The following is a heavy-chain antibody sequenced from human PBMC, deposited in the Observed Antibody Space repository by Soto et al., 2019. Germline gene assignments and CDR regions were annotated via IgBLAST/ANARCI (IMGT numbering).Heavy chain of an antibody. Sequence: EVQLVESGGGLVQPGGSLRLSCAASGFTVSSNYMSWVRQAPGKGLEWVSVIYSGGSTYYADSVKGRFTISRDNAKNTLYLQMNSLGAEDTAVYYCARDGGYDLRGFDIWGQGTMVTVSS. V-gene: IGHV3-66*01. CDR3: ARDGGYDLRGFDI. CDR2: IYSGGST. CDR1: GFTVSSNY. J-gene: IGHJ3*02. D-gene: IGHD5-12*01.